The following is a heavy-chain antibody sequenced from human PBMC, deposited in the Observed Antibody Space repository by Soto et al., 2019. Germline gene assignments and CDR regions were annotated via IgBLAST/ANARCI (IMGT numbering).Heavy chain of an antibody. CDR1: GGSSSSGVYY. D-gene: IGHD2-15*01. CDR2: IYYSGST. Sequence: TLSLTFTVSGGSSSSGVYYCSCIRQPPGKGLEWIGYIYYSGSTYYNPSLKSRVTISVDTSKNQFSLKLSSVTAADTAVYYCAAADCSGGIRYILAYWRKGTLVPVS. J-gene: IGHJ4*02. V-gene: IGHV4-31*03. CDR3: AAADCSGGIRYILAY.